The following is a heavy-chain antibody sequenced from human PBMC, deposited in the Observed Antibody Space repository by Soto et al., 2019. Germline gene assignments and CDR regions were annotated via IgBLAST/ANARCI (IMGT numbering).Heavy chain of an antibody. J-gene: IGHJ4*02. CDR2: INPNSGGT. D-gene: IGHD3-10*01. CDR3: ANREYYYGSGSYYY. V-gene: IGHV1-2*04. CDR1: GYTFTGYY. Sequence: ASVKVSCKASGYTFTGYYMHWVRQAPGQGLEWMGWINPNSGGTNYAQRFQGWVTMTRDTSISTAYMELSRLRSEDTAVYYCANREYYYGSGSYYYWGQGTLVTVSS.